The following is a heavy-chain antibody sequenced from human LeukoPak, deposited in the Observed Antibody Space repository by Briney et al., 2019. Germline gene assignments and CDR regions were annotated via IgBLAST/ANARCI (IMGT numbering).Heavy chain of an antibody. D-gene: IGHD6-13*01. Sequence: GGSLRLSCAASGFTFSSFGMHWVRQAPGKGLEWVAVILYDGSNKYYADSVKGRFTISRDDSKNTLYLQMNSLRAEDTAVYYCAKVGYSSSWNYYYYGMDVWGQGTTVTVSS. CDR1: GFTFSSFG. CDR2: ILYDGSNK. CDR3: AKVGYSSSWNYYYYGMDV. V-gene: IGHV3-30*18. J-gene: IGHJ6*02.